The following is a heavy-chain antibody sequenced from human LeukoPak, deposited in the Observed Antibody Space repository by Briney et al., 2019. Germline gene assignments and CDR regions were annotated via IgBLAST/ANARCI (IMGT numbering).Heavy chain of an antibody. Sequence: PSETLSLTCTVSGGSISTSNYSWSWIRQPAGKGLEWIGRVYTSGSTNYNPSLKSRVTISVDTSKKQFSLELSSVTAADTAVYYCAREKIGYYDGSGRGWFDPWGQGTLVTVSS. CDR1: GGSISTSNYS. J-gene: IGHJ5*02. V-gene: IGHV4-61*02. CDR3: AREKIGYYDGSGRGWFDP. CDR2: VYTSGST. D-gene: IGHD3-22*01.